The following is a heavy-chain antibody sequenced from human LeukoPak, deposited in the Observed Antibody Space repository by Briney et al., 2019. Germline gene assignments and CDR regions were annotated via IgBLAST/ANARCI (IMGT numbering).Heavy chain of an antibody. CDR2: IYSGGST. CDR1: GFTVSSNY. J-gene: IGHJ4*02. D-gene: IGHD4-23*01. Sequence: PGGSLRLSCAASGFTVSSNYMSWVRQAPGKGLEWVSVIYSGGSTYYADSVKGRFTISRDNSRNTLYLQMNSLRAEDTAVYYCARGDYGGNHPFDYWGQGTLVTVSS. V-gene: IGHV3-53*01. CDR3: ARGDYGGNHPFDY.